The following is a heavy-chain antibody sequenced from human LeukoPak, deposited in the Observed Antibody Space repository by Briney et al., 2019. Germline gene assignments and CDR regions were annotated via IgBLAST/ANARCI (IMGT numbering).Heavy chain of an antibody. CDR1: GFTFSSYA. Sequence: PGGSLRLSCAASGFTFSSYAMHWVRQAPGKGLEWVSVIYSNGNTYYADSVKGRFTISRDNSKNTLYLQMNSLRAEDTAVYYCARAEPFRDWGQGTLVTVSS. D-gene: IGHD1-14*01. J-gene: IGHJ4*02. CDR3: ARAEPFRD. CDR2: IYSNGNT. V-gene: IGHV3-53*01.